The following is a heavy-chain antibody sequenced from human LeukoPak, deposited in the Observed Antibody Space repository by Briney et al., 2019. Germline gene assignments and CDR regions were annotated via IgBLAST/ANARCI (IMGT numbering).Heavy chain of an antibody. D-gene: IGHD3-3*01. CDR1: GGSISSGSYY. Sequence: SETLSLTCTVSGGSISSGSYYWRWIRQPAGKGLEWLGRIYTSGSTNYNPSLKSRVIISVDTSKNQFSLKLSSVTAADTAVYYCARESSLLRSTDYWGQGTLVTVSS. J-gene: IGHJ4*02. CDR3: ARESSLLRSTDY. CDR2: IYTSGST. V-gene: IGHV4-61*02.